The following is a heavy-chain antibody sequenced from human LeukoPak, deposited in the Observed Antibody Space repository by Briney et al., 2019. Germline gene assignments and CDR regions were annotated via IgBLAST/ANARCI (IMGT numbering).Heavy chain of an antibody. CDR3: ATVSEFGDYRFDS. Sequence: GGSLRLSCAASGFTVSNTYMTWVRQAPGKGLEWVSLIYTGGKTYYADSVKGRFTISRDNSRNSLFLQISSLRAEDTAVYYCATVSEFGDYRFDSWGQGTLVTVSS. J-gene: IGHJ4*02. CDR2: IYTGGKT. D-gene: IGHD4-17*01. V-gene: IGHV3-53*01. CDR1: GFTVSNTY.